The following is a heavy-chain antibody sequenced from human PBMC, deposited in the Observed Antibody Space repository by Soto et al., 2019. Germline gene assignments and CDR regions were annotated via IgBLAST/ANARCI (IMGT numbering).Heavy chain of an antibody. J-gene: IGHJ4*02. Sequence: EASVKVSCKASGYTFTSYGISWVRQAPGQGLEWMGWISAYNGNTNYAQKLQGRVTMTTDTSTSTAYMELRSLRSDDTAVYYCAYMRLEPPSFDYWGQGTLVTVSS. D-gene: IGHD1-1*01. CDR2: ISAYNGNT. CDR1: GYTFTSYG. CDR3: AYMRLEPPSFDY. V-gene: IGHV1-18*01.